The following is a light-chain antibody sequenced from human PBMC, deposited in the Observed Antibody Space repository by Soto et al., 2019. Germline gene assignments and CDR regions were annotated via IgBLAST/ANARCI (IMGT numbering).Light chain of an antibody. CDR2: DVS. J-gene: IGLJ1*01. V-gene: IGLV2-11*01. Sequence: QSALTQPRSVYGSPGQSVTISCTGTSSDVGGYNYVSWYQQHPGKAHKLMIYDVSKRPSGVPDRLSGSNSGNTASLTISGIQAEDESDYYRCSYAGSYTFGVFGTGTKLPVL. CDR3: CSYAGSYTFGV. CDR1: SSDVGGYNY.